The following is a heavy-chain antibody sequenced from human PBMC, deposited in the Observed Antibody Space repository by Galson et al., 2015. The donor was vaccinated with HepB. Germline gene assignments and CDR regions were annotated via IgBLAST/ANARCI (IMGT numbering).Heavy chain of an antibody. CDR2: INSDGVST. D-gene: IGHD3-10*01. CDR3: AKDVDGGYYYFAMDV. V-gene: IGHV3-43*01. CDR1: GFTFDDYT. Sequence: SLRLSCAASGFTFDDYTMHWVRQAPGKGLEWVSLINSDGVSTYYGDSVKGRFTISRDNSKNSLYLQMNSLRTEDTALYYCAKDVDGGYYYFAMDVGGQGTTVTVSS. J-gene: IGHJ6*02.